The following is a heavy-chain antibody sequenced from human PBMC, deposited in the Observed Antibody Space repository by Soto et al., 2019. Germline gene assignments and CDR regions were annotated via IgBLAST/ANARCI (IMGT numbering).Heavy chain of an antibody. CDR2: IYATGTT. V-gene: IGHV4-4*07. J-gene: IGHJ4*02. CDR3: ARAYISNSDTPEIDY. CDR1: GGSISSYY. Sequence: PSETLSLTCTVSGGSISSYYWSWIRQPAGKGLEWIGRIYATGTTDYNPSLKSRVMMSVDTSKKQFSLKLRSVTAADTAVYYCARAYISNSDTPEIDYFGQRAVVPVSS. D-gene: IGHD6-13*01.